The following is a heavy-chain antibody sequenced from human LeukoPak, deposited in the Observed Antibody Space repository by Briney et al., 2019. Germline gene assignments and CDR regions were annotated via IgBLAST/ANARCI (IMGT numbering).Heavy chain of an antibody. CDR2: INHSGNT. V-gene: IGHV4-34*01. CDR1: GGSFSGYY. D-gene: IGHD3-9*01. Sequence: SVTLSLTCAVYGGSFSGYYWSWIRQPPGKGLEWIGEINHSGNTNYNPSLKSRVTISVDTSKNQFSLKLSSVTAADTAVYYCARGERLRYFDWSPGTPDYYYYGMDVWGQGTTVTVSS. CDR3: ARGERLRYFDWSPGTPDYYYYGMDV. J-gene: IGHJ6*02.